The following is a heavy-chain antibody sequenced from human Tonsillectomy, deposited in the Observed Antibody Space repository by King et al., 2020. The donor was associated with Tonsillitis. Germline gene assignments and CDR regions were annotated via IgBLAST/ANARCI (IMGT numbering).Heavy chain of an antibody. CDR1: GGSINDTSYY. CDR3: ATPGRPVTTGYFNYYGLDV. D-gene: IGHD4-11*01. Sequence: LQLQESGPGLVKPSETLSLTCTVSGGSINDTSYYWGWIRQPPGKGLEWIGSIYYSGSTYYNPSLKSRVTISLDTSKNQFSLKVSSVTAADTAMYYCATPGRPVTTGYFNYYGLDVWGQGTAVTVSS. V-gene: IGHV4-39*07. CDR2: IYYSGST. J-gene: IGHJ6*02.